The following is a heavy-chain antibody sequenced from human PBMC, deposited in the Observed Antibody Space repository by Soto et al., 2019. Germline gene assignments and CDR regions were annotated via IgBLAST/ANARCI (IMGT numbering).Heavy chain of an antibody. J-gene: IGHJ3*02. Sequence: EVQLVESGGDLVQPGKSLRLSCAASGFTFNDYAMHWVRQHPGKGLEWVSSVNWNSVTTGYAVSLKGRFSISRDNAQNSPYLKMNSLRPEDTALYYCMKGLNSGGNTGRDFDTWGQGTVVTVSS. CDR3: MKGLNSGGNTGRDFDT. D-gene: IGHD5-18*01. CDR2: VNWNSVTT. CDR1: GFTFNDYA. V-gene: IGHV3-9*01.